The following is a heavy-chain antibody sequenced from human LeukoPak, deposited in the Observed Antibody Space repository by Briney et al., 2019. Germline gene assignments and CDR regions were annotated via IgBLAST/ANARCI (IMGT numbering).Heavy chain of an antibody. CDR1: GGSFSGYY. CDR3: ARGTAAGTFY. Sequence: PSETLSLTCAVYGGSFSGYYWSWIRQPPGKGLEWIGEINHSGSTNYNPSLKSRVTISVDTSKNQFSLKLSSVTAADTAVYYCARGTAAGTFYWGQGTLVTVSS. J-gene: IGHJ4*02. CDR2: INHSGST. D-gene: IGHD6-13*01. V-gene: IGHV4-34*01.